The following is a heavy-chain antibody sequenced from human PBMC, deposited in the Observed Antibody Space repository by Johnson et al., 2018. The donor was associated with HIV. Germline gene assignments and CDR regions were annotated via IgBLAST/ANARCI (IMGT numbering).Heavy chain of an antibody. J-gene: IGHJ3*02. D-gene: IGHD6-6*01. CDR1: GLPFRSYA. Sequence: VQLVESGGGLVQPGGSLILSCAASGLPFRSYAMSLVRQAPGKGLEWVSDIGGSGGRTYYADSVKGRFTISRDNAKNSLYQQMNSLRAEDTALYYCSRDQYSTSDDDAFDIWGQGTMVTVSS. V-gene: IGHV3-23*04. CDR3: SRDQYSTSDDDAFDI. CDR2: IGGSGGRT.